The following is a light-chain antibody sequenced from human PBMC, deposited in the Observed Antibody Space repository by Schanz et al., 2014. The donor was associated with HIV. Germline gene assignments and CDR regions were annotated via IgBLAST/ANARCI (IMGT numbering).Light chain of an antibody. CDR2: DVS. CDR1: SSDVGDYNY. CDR3: SSYTSSSTRV. Sequence: QSVLTQPPSASGSPGQSVTLSCTGTSSDVGDYNYVSWYQQHPGKAPKLLIYDVSDRPSGVSNRFSGSKSGNTASLSISGLQAEDEADYYCSSYTSSSTRVFGGGTKLTVL. J-gene: IGLJ3*02. V-gene: IGLV2-14*01.